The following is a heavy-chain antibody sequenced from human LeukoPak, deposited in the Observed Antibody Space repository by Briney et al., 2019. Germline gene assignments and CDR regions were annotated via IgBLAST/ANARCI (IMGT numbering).Heavy chain of an antibody. CDR2: INARGDT. Sequence: PSETLSLTCAVYGWSFNDHYWNWIRPPPGKGLEWIGEINARGDTNFNPSLKSRVTISVDSSKNQFSLTLRSMIAADTAVYHCARGQVPAARGYNWFDPWGQGTLVTVSS. CDR3: ARGQVPAARGYNWFDP. J-gene: IGHJ5*02. V-gene: IGHV4-34*01. CDR1: GWSFNDHY. D-gene: IGHD2-2*01.